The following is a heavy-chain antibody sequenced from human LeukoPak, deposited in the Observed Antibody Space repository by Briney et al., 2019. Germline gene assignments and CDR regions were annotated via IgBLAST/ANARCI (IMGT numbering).Heavy chain of an antibody. CDR2: INSYSSDI. CDR3: ARKRSPGAFDN. Sequence: GGSLRLSCATSGFTFSSYSMTWVRQAPGKGLDWVSSINSYSSDIYYADSVKGRSTISRDNAKNSLYLQMNSLRAEDTAVYYCARKRSPGAFDNWGQGTMVTVSS. V-gene: IGHV3-21*01. J-gene: IGHJ3*02. CDR1: GFTFSSYS.